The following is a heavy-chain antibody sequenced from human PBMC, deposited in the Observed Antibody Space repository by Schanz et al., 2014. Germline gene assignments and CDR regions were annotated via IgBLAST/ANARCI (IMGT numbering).Heavy chain of an antibody. D-gene: IGHD2-2*01. Sequence: EVQLLESGGGLVQPGGSLRLSCASSGFSFTTYAMIWVRQAPGKGLEWVSSISSGGGSTYYADSVKGRFTISRDNSKNTLYLQMKSLRAEDTAVYYCARVKYCTITRCYRTETEGIYYMDVWGKGTTVTVSS. CDR2: ISSGGGST. CDR1: GFSFTTYA. V-gene: IGHV3-23*01. J-gene: IGHJ6*03. CDR3: ARVKYCTITRCYRTETEGIYYMDV.